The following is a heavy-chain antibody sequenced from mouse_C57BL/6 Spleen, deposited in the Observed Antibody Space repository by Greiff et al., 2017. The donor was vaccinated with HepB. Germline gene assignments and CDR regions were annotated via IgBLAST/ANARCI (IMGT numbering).Heavy chain of an antibody. D-gene: IGHD4-1*01. CDR2: IWSDGST. Sequence: VMLVESGPGLVAPSQSLSITCTVSGFSLTSYGVHWVRQPPGKGLEWLVVIWSDGSTTYNSALKSRLSISKDNSKSQVFLKMNSLQTDDTAMYYCARHPLLTGLYYYAMDYWGQGTSVTVSS. CDR3: ARHPLLTGLYYYAMDY. V-gene: IGHV2-6-1*01. J-gene: IGHJ4*01. CDR1: GFSLTSYG.